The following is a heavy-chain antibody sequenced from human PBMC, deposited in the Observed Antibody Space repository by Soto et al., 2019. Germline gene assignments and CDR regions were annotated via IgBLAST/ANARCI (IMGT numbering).Heavy chain of an antibody. Sequence: QVQLQESGPGLVKPSETLSLTCTVSGDSISGYYWSWIRQPPGKGLQWIGYISYSGSTNQNPSLKRRFTISVDTSKNQFSLRLSSVTAADTAVYYCATYYCSGGRCYSFDCWGQGTLVTVSS. CDR2: ISYSGST. D-gene: IGHD2-15*01. J-gene: IGHJ4*02. CDR3: ATYYCSGGRCYSFDC. V-gene: IGHV4-59*01. CDR1: GDSISGYY.